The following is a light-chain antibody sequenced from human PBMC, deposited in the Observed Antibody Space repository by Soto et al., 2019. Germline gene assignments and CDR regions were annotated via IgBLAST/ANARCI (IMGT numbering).Light chain of an antibody. CDR3: QQYGSSGT. CDR1: QSVSSNY. CDR2: RAS. V-gene: IGKV3-20*01. Sequence: GLTQSPGTLSLSPGERATLSCRASQSVSSNYLAWYQQKPGQAPKVLIYRASIRATGIPDRFTGSGSGTDFTLTISRLEPEDFAVYYCQQYGSSGTFGQGTKVDIK. J-gene: IGKJ1*01.